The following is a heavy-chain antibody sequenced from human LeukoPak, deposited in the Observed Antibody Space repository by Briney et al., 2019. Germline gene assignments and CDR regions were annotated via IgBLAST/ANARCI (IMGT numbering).Heavy chain of an antibody. CDR2: ISGSSSYL. J-gene: IGHJ6*04. D-gene: IGHD6-13*01. CDR3: ARAYSSGWYVMDV. Sequence: GGSLRLSCAASGFTFSSSSMNWVRQPPGKGLEWVSCISGSSSYLKYADPLKGRFTISRDNAKDLLYLQMTSLRAEDTGVYYCARAYSSGWYVMDVWGKGTTVTISS. CDR1: GFTFSSSS. V-gene: IGHV3-21*06.